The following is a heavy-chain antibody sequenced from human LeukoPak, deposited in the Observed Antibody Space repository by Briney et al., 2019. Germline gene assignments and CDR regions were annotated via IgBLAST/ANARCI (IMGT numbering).Heavy chain of an antibody. CDR2: ISGYNEKT. J-gene: IGHJ5*02. D-gene: IGHD6-19*01. CDR1: GYTFTSYA. Sequence: GASVKVSCKASGYTFTSYAMNWVRQAPGQGLEWMGWISGYNEKTDYAQKFQGRVTMTTDTSTSTAYMELRRLRSDDTAVYYCARDPGSFLSGSGWLNWFEPWGQGTLLTVSS. V-gene: IGHV1-18*01. CDR3: ARDPGSFLSGSGWLNWFEP.